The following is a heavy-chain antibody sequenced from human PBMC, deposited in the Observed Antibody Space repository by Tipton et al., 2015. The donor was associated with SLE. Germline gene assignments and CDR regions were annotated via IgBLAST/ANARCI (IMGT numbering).Heavy chain of an antibody. Sequence: QLVQSGAEVKKPGASVKVSCKASGYTFTSYGISWVRQAPGQGLEWMGWISVYNDNTNYAQKLQGRVTMTTDTSTSTAYMELRSLRSYDTAVHYCALRWPDTWTTVYWGQGTLVTVSS. CDR2: ISVYNDNT. CDR3: ALRWPDTWTTVY. J-gene: IGHJ4*02. CDR1: GYTFTSYG. D-gene: IGHD5-12*01. V-gene: IGHV1-18*01.